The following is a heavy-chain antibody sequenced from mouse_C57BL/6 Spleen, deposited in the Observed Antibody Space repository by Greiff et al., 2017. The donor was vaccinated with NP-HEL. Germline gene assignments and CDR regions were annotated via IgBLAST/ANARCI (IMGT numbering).Heavy chain of an antibody. CDR2: ISYDGSN. CDR3: ARQDGRY. J-gene: IGHJ4*01. D-gene: IGHD1-2*01. Sequence: EVQLKESGPGLVKPSQSLSLTCSVTGYSITSGYYWNWIRQFPGNKLEWMGYISYDGSNNYNPSLKNRISITRDTSKNQFFLKLNSVTTEDTATYYCARQDGRYWGQGTSVTVSS. CDR1: GYSITSGYY. V-gene: IGHV3-6*01.